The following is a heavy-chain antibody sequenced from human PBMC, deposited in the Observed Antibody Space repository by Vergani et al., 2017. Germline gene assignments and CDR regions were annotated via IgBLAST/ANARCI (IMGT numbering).Heavy chain of an antibody. CDR3: AGAKPKIVATDYDY. J-gene: IGHJ4*02. D-gene: IGHD5-12*01. CDR2: ISGSGGST. CDR1: GFTFSSYA. V-gene: IGHV3-23*01. Sequence: EVQLLESGGGLVQPGGSLRLSCAASGFTFSSYAMSWVRQAPGKGLEWVSAISGSGGSTYYADSVKGRFTISRDNSKTALYLQMNSMRAEDTAEYYCAGAKPKIVATDYDYWGQGTLVTVSS.